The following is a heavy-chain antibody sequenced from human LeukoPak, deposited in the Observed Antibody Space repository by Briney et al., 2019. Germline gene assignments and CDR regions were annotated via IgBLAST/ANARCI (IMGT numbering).Heavy chain of an antibody. CDR3: AREDSSSWYFRYFDY. J-gene: IGHJ4*02. Sequence: PSQTLSLTCTVSGGSISSGDYYWSWIRQPPGKGLEWIGYIYYSGSTYYNPSLKSRVTISVDTSKNQFSLKPSSVTAADTAVYYCAREDSSSWYFRYFDYWGQGTLVTVSS. D-gene: IGHD6-13*01. CDR1: GGSISSGDYY. CDR2: IYYSGST. V-gene: IGHV4-30-4*08.